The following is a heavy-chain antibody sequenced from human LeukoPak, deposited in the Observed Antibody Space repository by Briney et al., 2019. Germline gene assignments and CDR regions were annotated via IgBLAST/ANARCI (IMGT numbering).Heavy chain of an antibody. CDR2: INHNGST. D-gene: IGHD2-2*01. Sequence: PSETLSLTCAVYGGSFSDYFWSWIRQSPGKGLERIGEINHNGSTNYNPSLKSRVTISIDTSKNQFSLNLSSVTAADTAVYYCARGDCSSTSCYLSDWFDPWGQGTLVTVSS. CDR3: ARGDCSSTSCYLSDWFDP. CDR1: GGSFSDYF. V-gene: IGHV4-34*01. J-gene: IGHJ5*02.